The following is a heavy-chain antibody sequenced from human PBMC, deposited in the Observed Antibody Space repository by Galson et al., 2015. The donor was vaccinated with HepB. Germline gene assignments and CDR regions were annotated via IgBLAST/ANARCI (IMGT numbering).Heavy chain of an antibody. Sequence: SLRLSCAASGFTVSSNYMSWVRQAPGKGLEWVSVIYSGGSTYYADSVKGRFTISRDNSKNTLYLQMNSLRAEDTAVYYCAKTPEYYYDSSGYYYFDYWGQGTLVTVSS. D-gene: IGHD3-22*01. CDR2: IYSGGST. V-gene: IGHV3-53*01. J-gene: IGHJ4*02. CDR3: AKTPEYYYDSSGYYYFDY. CDR1: GFTVSSNY.